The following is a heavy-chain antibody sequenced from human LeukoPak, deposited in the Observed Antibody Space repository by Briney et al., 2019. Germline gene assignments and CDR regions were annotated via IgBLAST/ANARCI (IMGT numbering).Heavy chain of an antibody. CDR3: ARDPVPRVANDF. J-gene: IGHJ4*02. Sequence: PGGSLRLSCAASGFTFSSYAMTWVRQAPGKGLEWVSTISRGDDATYYADSVKGRFTISRDNSKNTLYLQMNSLTTEDTALYYCARDPVPRVANDFWGQGTLVTLSS. CDR1: GFTFSSYA. V-gene: IGHV3-23*01. CDR2: ISRGDDAT. D-gene: IGHD3-3*01.